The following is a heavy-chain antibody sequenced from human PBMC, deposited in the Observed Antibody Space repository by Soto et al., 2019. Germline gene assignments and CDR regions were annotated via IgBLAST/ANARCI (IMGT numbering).Heavy chain of an antibody. CDR1: GYTLTELS. J-gene: IGHJ3*02. CDR3: ATKDYYDSSGYYYLGAFDI. D-gene: IGHD3-22*01. Sequence: EASVKVSCKVSGYTLTELSMHCVRQAPGKGLEWMGGFDPEDGETIYAQKFQGRVTMTEDTSTDTAYMELSSLRSEDTAVYYCATKDYYDSSGYYYLGAFDIWGQGTMVTVSS. V-gene: IGHV1-24*01. CDR2: FDPEDGET.